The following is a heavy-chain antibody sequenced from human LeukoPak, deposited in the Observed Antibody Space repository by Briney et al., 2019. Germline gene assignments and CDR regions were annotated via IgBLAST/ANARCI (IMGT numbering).Heavy chain of an antibody. V-gene: IGHV3-48*01. CDR3: AKDIRYVSSGWYGNPDY. J-gene: IGHJ4*02. CDR1: GFTFSSYS. Sequence: GGSLRLSCAASGFTFSSYSMNWVRQAPGKGLEWVSYSYSSSSSSSIYYADSVKGRFTISRDNAKNSLYLQMNSLRAEDTALYYCAKDIRYVSSGWYGNPDYWGQGTLVTVSS. D-gene: IGHD6-19*01. CDR2: SSSSSSSI.